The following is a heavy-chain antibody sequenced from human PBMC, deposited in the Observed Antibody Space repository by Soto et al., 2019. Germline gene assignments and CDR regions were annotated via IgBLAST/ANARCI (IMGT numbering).Heavy chain of an antibody. CDR1: GFTFSSYG. CDR2: IWYDGSNK. V-gene: IGHV3-33*01. Sequence: SLRLSCAASGFTFSSYGMHWVRQAPGKGLEWVAVIWYDGSNKYYADSVKGRFTISRDNSKNTLYLQMNNLRAEDTAVYYCARELGTTYYYYGMDVWGQGTTVTVSS. CDR3: ARELGTTYYYYGMDV. J-gene: IGHJ6*02. D-gene: IGHD1-7*01.